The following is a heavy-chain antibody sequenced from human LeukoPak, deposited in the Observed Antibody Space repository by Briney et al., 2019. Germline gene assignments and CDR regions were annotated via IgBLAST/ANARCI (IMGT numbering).Heavy chain of an antibody. Sequence: SETLSLTCTVSGGSISSSAYYWGWIRRPPGKGLEWIGSIHSSGSTYYNPSLKRRVTISVDTSKNQFSLKLTSMTAADTAVYYCARDSMVRGVITTRWFDPWGQGTLVTVSS. D-gene: IGHD3-10*01. CDR3: ARDSMVRGVITTRWFDP. CDR1: GGSISSSAYY. CDR2: IHSSGST. J-gene: IGHJ5*02. V-gene: IGHV4-39*07.